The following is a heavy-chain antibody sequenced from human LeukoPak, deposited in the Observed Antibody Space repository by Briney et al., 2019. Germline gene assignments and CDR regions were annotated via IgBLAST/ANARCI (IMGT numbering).Heavy chain of an antibody. D-gene: IGHD2-2*01. CDR3: AASLPNIVVVPAAKGPFGS. CDR2: ITTSDGNT. CDR1: GFTFSSYT. J-gene: IGHJ5*02. Sequence: LPGGSLRLSCAASGFTFSSYTMSWVRQAPGKGLEWVSTITTSDGNTYYADSVKGRFTVSRDNSKNTLFLQMNSLRAEDTAVYYCAASLPNIVVVPAAKGPFGSWGQGTLVTVSS. V-gene: IGHV3-23*01.